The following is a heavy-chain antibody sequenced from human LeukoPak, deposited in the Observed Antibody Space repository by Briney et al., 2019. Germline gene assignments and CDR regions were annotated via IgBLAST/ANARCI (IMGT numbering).Heavy chain of an antibody. Sequence: PGRSLRLSCAASGYTFSSNGMHWVRQAPGKGLEWVAVIWFDGSRTYYADSVKGRFTISRDNSENILYLQMNSLRAEDRALYFCARILGGCIGTTCYAVPPDYWGQGTQVTVSS. J-gene: IGHJ4*02. CDR1: GYTFSSNG. D-gene: IGHD2-2*01. CDR2: IWFDGSRT. CDR3: ARILGGCIGTTCYAVPPDY. V-gene: IGHV3-33*01.